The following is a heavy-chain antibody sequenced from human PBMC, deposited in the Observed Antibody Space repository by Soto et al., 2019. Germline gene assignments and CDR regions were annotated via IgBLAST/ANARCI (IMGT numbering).Heavy chain of an antibody. Sequence: PSCSLSLTCAAYGGSVCGYYWTWIRQPPGKGLEWIGEINHSGSTNYNPSLKSRVTISVDTSKNQFSLKLSSVTAADTAVYYCARGTSPEYRGQGTLVT. V-gene: IGHV4-34*01. CDR1: GGSVCGYY. J-gene: IGHJ4*02. CDR2: INHSGST. CDR3: ARGTSPEY. D-gene: IGHD4-17*01.